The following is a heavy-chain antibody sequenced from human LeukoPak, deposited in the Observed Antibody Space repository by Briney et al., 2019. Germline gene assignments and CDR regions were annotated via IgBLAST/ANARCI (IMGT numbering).Heavy chain of an antibody. CDR3: ARDPKYSNSWFFDY. V-gene: IGHV3-33*01. CDR2: VWYDGSNK. D-gene: IGHD6-13*01. Sequence: GGSLRLSCAASGFAFSRSGMHWVRQAPGKGLEWVAVVWYDGSNKHYADSVKGRFTISRDNSNNTLYLQMNSLRAEDTAVYYCARDPKYSNSWFFDYWGQGTLVTVSS. CDR1: GFAFSRSG. J-gene: IGHJ4*02.